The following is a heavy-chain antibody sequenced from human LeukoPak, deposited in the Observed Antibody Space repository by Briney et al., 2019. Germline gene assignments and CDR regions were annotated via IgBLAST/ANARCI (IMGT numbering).Heavy chain of an antibody. J-gene: IGHJ4*02. Sequence: ASVKVSCTASGSTFTGYYMHWVRQAPGQGLEWMRWINPNSGGTNYAQKFQGRVTMTRDTSISTAYMELSRLRSDDTAVYYCARDYPGEDTAMAKFDYWGQGTLVTVSS. CDR3: ARDYPGEDTAMAKFDY. D-gene: IGHD5-18*01. CDR2: INPNSGGT. V-gene: IGHV1-2*02. CDR1: GSTFTGYY.